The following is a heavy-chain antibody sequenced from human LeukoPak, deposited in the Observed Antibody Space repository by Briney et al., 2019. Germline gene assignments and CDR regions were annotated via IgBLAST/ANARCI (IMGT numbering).Heavy chain of an antibody. D-gene: IGHD2-2*02. CDR2: ISAYNGNT. CDR3: ARDAHDIVVVPAAILDRIISGYYYYGMDV. Sequence: ASVKVSCKASGYTFTSYGISWVRQAPGQGLEWMGWISAYNGNTNYAQKLQGRVTMTTDTSTSTAYMELRGLRSDDMAVYYCARDAHDIVVVPAAILDRIISGYYYYGMDVWGQGTTVTVSS. V-gene: IGHV1-18*03. CDR1: GYTFTSYG. J-gene: IGHJ6*02.